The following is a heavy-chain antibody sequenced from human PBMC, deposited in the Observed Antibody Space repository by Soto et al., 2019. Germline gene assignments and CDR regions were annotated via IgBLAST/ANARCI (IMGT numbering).Heavy chain of an antibody. CDR2: INHSGST. J-gene: IGHJ4*02. V-gene: IGHV4-34*01. D-gene: IGHD6-6*01. CDR1: GGSFSGYY. CDR3: ARFRIVARPASPDY. Sequence: QVQLQQWGAGLLKPSETLSLTCAVYGGSFSGYYWSWIRQPPGKGLEWIGEINHSGSTNYNPSLKSRVTISVDTSKNQFSLKLSSVTAADTAVYYCARFRIVARPASPDYWGRVTLVTVSS.